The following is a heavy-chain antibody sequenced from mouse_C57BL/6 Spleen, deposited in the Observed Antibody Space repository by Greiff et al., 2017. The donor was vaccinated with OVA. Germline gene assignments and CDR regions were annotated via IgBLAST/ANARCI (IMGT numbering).Heavy chain of an antibody. CDR1: GFSLTSYG. J-gene: IGHJ4*01. V-gene: IGHV2-6-1*01. D-gene: IGHD2-4*01. Sequence: QVQLKESGPGLVAPSQSLSITCTVSGFSLTSYGVHWVRQPPGKGLEWLVVIWSDGSTTYNSALKSRLSISKDNSKSQVFLKMNSLQTDDTAMYYCARQPPYDYDEDYYAMDYWGQGTSVTVSS. CDR3: ARQPPYDYDEDYYAMDY. CDR2: IWSDGST.